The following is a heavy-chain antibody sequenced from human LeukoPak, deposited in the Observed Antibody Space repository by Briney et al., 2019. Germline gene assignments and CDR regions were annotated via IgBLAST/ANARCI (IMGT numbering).Heavy chain of an antibody. V-gene: IGHV3-53*01. CDR3: AMGYNYAYEY. Sequence: GGSLRLSCAASGFTVSSSYMSWVRQAPGKGLEWVSLIYSGGSTYYAASVKGRFTISRDNSKNTLYLQMNSLRPEDTAVYYCAMGYNYAYEYWGQGTLVTVSS. CDR2: IYSGGST. D-gene: IGHD5-18*01. CDR1: GFTVSSSY. J-gene: IGHJ4*02.